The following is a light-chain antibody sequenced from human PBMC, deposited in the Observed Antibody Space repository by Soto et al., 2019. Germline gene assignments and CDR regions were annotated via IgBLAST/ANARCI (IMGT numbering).Light chain of an antibody. CDR2: EVT. Sequence: QSALTQPPSASGSPGQSVTISCTGTSSDVGNYNYVSWYQQHPGKAPKLMIYEVTKRPSGVPDRFSGSKSGNTASLTVSGLQAEDEADYYCSSYAGSKTXXXGXTKLXVL. CDR1: SSDVGNYNY. CDR3: SSYAGSKTX. V-gene: IGLV2-8*01. J-gene: IGLJ3*02.